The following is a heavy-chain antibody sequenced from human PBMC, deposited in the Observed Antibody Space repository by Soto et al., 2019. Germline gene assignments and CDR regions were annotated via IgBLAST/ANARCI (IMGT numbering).Heavy chain of an antibody. CDR3: AREMTTMTFYDY. Sequence: ASVKVSCKASGYSFTNYAITCVLQSPGEGLEWMGWITAYNGKTNNAQKFQGRVTMTTDTSASTAYMELRSLRSDDTAVYYCAREMTTMTFYDYWGQGTLVTVSS. V-gene: IGHV1-18*01. J-gene: IGHJ4*02. CDR2: ITAYNGKT. CDR1: GYSFTNYA.